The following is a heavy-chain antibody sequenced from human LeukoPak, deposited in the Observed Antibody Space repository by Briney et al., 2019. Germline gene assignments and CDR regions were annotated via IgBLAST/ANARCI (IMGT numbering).Heavy chain of an antibody. CDR2: MNPNSGNT. CDR3: TRGSSGRRDN. D-gene: IGHD6-19*01. Sequence: ASVKVSCKASGYTFTSCDINWVRQATGQGLEWMGWMNPNSGNTGYGQSFQGRITMTRDISIGTAYMELSNLTSQDTAIYYCTRGSSGRRDNWGQGTLVTVSA. J-gene: IGHJ4*02. V-gene: IGHV1-8*01. CDR1: GYTFTSCD.